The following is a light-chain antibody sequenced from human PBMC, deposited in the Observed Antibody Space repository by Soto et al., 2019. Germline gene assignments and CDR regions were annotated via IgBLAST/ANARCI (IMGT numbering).Light chain of an antibody. J-gene: IGKJ2*01. CDR2: WAS. V-gene: IGKV4-1*01. CDR1: QSILYSSNNKNY. Sequence: DIVMTQSPDSLAVSLGERATINCKSSQSILYSSNNKNYLAWYQQKPGQPPTLLIYWASTRESGVPDRFSGSGSGADFTLTISSLQAGDVAVYYCQQYFNTPYTFGQGTKLEIK. CDR3: QQYFNTPYT.